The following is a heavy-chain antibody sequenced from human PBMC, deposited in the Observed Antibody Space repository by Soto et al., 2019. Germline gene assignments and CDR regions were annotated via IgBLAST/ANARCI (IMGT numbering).Heavy chain of an antibody. J-gene: IGHJ4*02. V-gene: IGHV3-9*01. CDR1: GFTFDDYA. CDR2: ISWNSGSI. D-gene: IGHD1-1*01. CDR3: AKDKFTSARGTLEY. Sequence: GGSLRLSCAASGFTFDDYAMHWVRQAPGKGLEWVSGISWNSGSIGYADSVKGRFTISRDNAKNSLYLQMNSLRAEDTALYYCAKDKFTSARGTLEYWGQGTLVTVSS.